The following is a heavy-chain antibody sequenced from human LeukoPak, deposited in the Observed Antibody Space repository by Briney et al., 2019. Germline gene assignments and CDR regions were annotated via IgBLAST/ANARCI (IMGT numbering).Heavy chain of an antibody. CDR2: IIPILGIA. Sequence: VASVKVSCKASGGTFSSYAISWVRQAPGQGLEWMGRIIPILGIANYAQKFQGRVTITADKSTSTAYMELSSLRSEDTAVYYCARGFVREYTGPLHIWGQGTMVTVSS. V-gene: IGHV1-69*04. D-gene: IGHD3-10*01. CDR1: GGTFSSYA. CDR3: ARGFVREYTGPLHI. J-gene: IGHJ3*02.